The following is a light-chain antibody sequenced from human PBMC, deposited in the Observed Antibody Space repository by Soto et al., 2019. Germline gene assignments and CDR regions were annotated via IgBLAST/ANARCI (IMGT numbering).Light chain of an antibody. CDR3: QQYGSSGT. CDR1: QSVSNNY. Sequence: EIVLTQSPATLALSQGERATLSCRASQSVSNNYLALYQQKPGQAPSLLIYGSSNRATGIPDRFSGSGSGTDFTLTISRLEPEDFGVYYCQQYGSSGTFGQGTKVDIK. V-gene: IGKV3-20*01. J-gene: IGKJ1*01. CDR2: GSS.